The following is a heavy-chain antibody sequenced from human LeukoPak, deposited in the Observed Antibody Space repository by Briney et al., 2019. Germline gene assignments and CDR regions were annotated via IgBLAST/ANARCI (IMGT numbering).Heavy chain of an antibody. CDR1: GGTFSSYT. CDR2: IIPILGIA. Sequence: SVKVSCKASGGTFSSYTISWVRQAPGQGLEWMGRIIPILGIANYAQKFQGRVAITADKSTSTAYMELSSLRSEDTAVYYCARDEDSGSHRSPPYNWFDPWGQGTLVTVSS. V-gene: IGHV1-69*04. CDR3: ARDEDSGSHRSPPYNWFDP. J-gene: IGHJ5*02. D-gene: IGHD1-26*01.